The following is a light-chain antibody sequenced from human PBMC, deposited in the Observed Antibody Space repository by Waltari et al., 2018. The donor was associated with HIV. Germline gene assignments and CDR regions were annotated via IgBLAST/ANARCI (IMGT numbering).Light chain of an antibody. CDR1: QSVSSSY. J-gene: IGKJ1*01. V-gene: IGKV3-20*01. CDR2: GAS. CDR3: QQYGSSPVT. Sequence: EIVLTQSPGTLSSSPGERATLSCRASQSVSSSYLARYQQKPGQAPRLLIYGASSRATGIPDRFSGSGSGTDFTLTISRLEPEDFAVYYCQQYGSSPVTFGQGTKVEIK.